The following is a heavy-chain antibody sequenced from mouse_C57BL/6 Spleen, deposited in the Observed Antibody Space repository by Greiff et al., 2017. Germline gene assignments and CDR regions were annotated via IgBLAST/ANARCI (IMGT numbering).Heavy chain of an antibody. CDR3: AISGVYDFDY. D-gene: IGHD2-12*01. CDR2: IDPSDSDT. CDR1: GYTFTSYW. Sequence: QVQLQQPGAELVTPAASVKLSCKASGYTFTSYWMQWVKQRPGQGLEWIGEIDPSDSDTNYNPKFKGKGTLTVDTSTCTAYMQLSSLTSEDSAVYYCAISGVYDFDYWGQGTTLAVSS. V-gene: IGHV1-50*01. J-gene: IGHJ2*01.